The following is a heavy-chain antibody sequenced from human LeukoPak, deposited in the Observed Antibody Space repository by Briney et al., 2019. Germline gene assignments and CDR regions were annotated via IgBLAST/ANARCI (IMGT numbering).Heavy chain of an antibody. CDR1: GGSISSSSYY. V-gene: IGHV4-39*01. CDR3: ARRYYDSSGYYY. J-gene: IGHJ4*02. D-gene: IGHD3-22*01. CDR2: IYYSGST. Sequence: SETLSLTCTVSGGSISSSSYYWGWIRQPPGKGLEWIGSIYYSGSTYYNPSLKSRVTISVDTSKNQFSLKLSPVTAADTAVYYCARRYYDSSGYYYWGQGTLVTVSS.